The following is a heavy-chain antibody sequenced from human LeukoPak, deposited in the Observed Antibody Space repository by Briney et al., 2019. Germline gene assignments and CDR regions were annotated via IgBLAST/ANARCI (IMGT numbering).Heavy chain of an antibody. Sequence: SETLSLTCTVSGGSITSYYWSWIRQPPGKGLEWIGYIYYSGSTNYNPSLKSQVTISVDTSKNQFSLKLSSVTAADTAVYYCARVRAAAAFDYWGQGTLVTVSS. J-gene: IGHJ4*02. CDR2: IYYSGST. D-gene: IGHD6-13*01. CDR1: GGSITSYY. CDR3: ARVRAAAAFDY. V-gene: IGHV4-59*01.